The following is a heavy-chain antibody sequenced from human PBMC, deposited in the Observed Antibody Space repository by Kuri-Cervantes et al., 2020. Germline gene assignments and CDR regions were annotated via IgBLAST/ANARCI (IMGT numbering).Heavy chain of an antibody. Sequence: GESLRLSCAASGFTLSSYSMNWVRQAPGKGLEWVSSISSSSSYIYYADSVKGLFTITRDNTKNSLYLQMNSLRAEDTAVYYCARDGYNYRARFDYWGQGTLVTVSS. D-gene: IGHD5-24*01. CDR2: ISSSSSYI. J-gene: IGHJ4*02. CDR1: GFTLSSYS. V-gene: IGHV3-21*01. CDR3: ARDGYNYRARFDY.